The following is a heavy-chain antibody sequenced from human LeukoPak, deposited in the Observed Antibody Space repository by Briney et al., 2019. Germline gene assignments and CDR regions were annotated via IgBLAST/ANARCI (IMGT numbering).Heavy chain of an antibody. CDR2: IYTSGST. J-gene: IGHJ4*02. V-gene: IGHV4-4*07. D-gene: IGHD6-13*01. Sequence: SETLSLTCTVSGGSISSYYWSWIRQPAGKGLEWIGRIYTSGSTNYNPSLKRRVTMSVDTSKNQFSLKLSSVTAADTAVYYCAREYSSSWYRGFDYWGQGTLVTVSS. CDR1: GGSISSYY. CDR3: AREYSSSWYRGFDY.